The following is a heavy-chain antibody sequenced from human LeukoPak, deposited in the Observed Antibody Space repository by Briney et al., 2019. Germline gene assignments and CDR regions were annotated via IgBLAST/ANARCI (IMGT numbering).Heavy chain of an antibody. CDR1: GFTFSSYW. J-gene: IGHJ6*04. D-gene: IGHD3-10*02. CDR2: SSGSTI. Sequence: GGSLRLSCAASGFTFSSYWMNWVRQAPGKGREWVSSSGSTIYYADSVKGRFTISRDNAKNSLYLQMNSLRAEDTAVYYCAELGITMIGGVWGKGTTVTISS. CDR3: AELGITMIGGV. V-gene: IGHV3-48*04.